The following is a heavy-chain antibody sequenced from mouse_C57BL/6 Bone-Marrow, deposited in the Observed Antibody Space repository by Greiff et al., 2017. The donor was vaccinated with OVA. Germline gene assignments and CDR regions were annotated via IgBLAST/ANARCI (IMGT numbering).Heavy chain of an antibody. J-gene: IGHJ1*03. CDR2: ISYSGST. CDR3: ARSGVRTTVVPWYFDV. Sequence: EVQVVESGPGLAKPSQPLSLTCSVTGYSITSDYWNWIRKFPGNKLEYMGYISYSGSTYYNPSLKSRISITRDTSKNQYYLQLNSVTTEDTATYYCARSGVRTTVVPWYFDVWGTGTTVTVSS. D-gene: IGHD1-1*01. CDR1: GYSITSDY. V-gene: IGHV3-8*01.